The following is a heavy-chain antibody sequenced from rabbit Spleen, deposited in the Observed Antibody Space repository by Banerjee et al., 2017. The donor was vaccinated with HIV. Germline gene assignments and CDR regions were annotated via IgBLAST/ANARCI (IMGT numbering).Heavy chain of an antibody. D-gene: IGHD8-1*01. CDR1: GFSFSSSDY. CDR3: ARDSGSSFSSYGMDL. V-gene: IGHV1S40*01. J-gene: IGHJ6*01. CDR2: IAGSSSGFI. Sequence: QSLEESGGDLVKPGASLTLTCTASGFSFSSSDYMCWVRQAPGKGLEWISCIAGSSSGFIYSATWAKGRFTCSKTSSTTVTLQMTSLTVADTATYFCARDSGSSFSSYGMDLWAQGPSSPS.